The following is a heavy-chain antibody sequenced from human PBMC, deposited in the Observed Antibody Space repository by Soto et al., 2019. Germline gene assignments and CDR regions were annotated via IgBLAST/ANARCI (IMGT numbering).Heavy chain of an antibody. J-gene: IGHJ6*02. D-gene: IGHD3-16*02. CDR1: GGTFSSSG. CDR2: IVPSLDTT. V-gene: IGHV1-69*11. Sequence: QVHLVQSGTEVKKPGSSVKVSCKASGGTFSSSGFSWVRQAPGQGLEWMGMIVPSLDTTNYAQKCQARVTITADEVTSTAYMELRSLRSADTAVYYCARWPQPRYTADPYAVDVWGQGTRVIVSS. CDR3: ARWPQPRYTADPYAVDV.